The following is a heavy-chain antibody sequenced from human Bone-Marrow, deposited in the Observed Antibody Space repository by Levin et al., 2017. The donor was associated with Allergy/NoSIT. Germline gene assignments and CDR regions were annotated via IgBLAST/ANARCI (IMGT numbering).Heavy chain of an antibody. V-gene: IGHV3-30-3*01. CDR3: ARVNPAYNWNYVGYYYYGMDV. D-gene: IGHD1-7*01. J-gene: IGHJ6*02. Sequence: SCAASGFTFSSYAMHWVRQAPGKGLEWVAVISYDGSNKYYADSVKGRFTISRDNSKNTLYLQMNSLRAEDTAVYYCARVNPAYNWNYVGYYYYGMDVWGQGTTVTVSS. CDR2: ISYDGSNK. CDR1: GFTFSSYA.